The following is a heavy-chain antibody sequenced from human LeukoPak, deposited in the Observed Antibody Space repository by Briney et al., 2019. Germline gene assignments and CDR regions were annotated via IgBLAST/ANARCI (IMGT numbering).Heavy chain of an antibody. Sequence: GGSLRLSCAASGFTFSSYAMHWVRQAPGKGLEWVAVISYDGSNKYYADSVKGRFTISRDNSKKTLYLQMNSLRAEDTAVYYCARDLKAGSGSYYSGGDYWGQGTLVTVSS. J-gene: IGHJ4*02. CDR2: ISYDGSNK. D-gene: IGHD3-10*01. CDR3: ARDLKAGSGSYYSGGDY. CDR1: GFTFSSYA. V-gene: IGHV3-30-3*01.